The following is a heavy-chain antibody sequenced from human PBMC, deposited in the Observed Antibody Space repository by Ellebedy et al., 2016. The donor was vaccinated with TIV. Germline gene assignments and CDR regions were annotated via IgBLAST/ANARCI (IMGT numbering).Heavy chain of an antibody. J-gene: IGHJ4*02. CDR1: GYTFTSYG. D-gene: IGHD3/OR15-3a*01. V-gene: IGHV1-18*01. CDR3: AREDWSLGSPDY. Sequence: AASVKVSCKASGYTFTSYGISWVRQAPGQGLEWMGWISAYNGNTNYAQKLQGRVTMTTDTSTSTAYMELRSLRSEDTAVYYCAREDWSLGSPDYWGQGTLVTVSS. CDR2: ISAYNGNT.